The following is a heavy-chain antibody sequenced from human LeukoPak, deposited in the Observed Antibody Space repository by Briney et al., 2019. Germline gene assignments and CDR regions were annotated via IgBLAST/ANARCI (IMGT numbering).Heavy chain of an antibody. Sequence: SETLTLTCAVYGGSFSGYYWSWIRQPPGKGLEWIGYIYYSGSTNYNPSLKSRVTISVDTSKNQFSLKLNSVTAADTAVYYCARTAGANYYYYGLDVWGQGTTVTVSS. V-gene: IGHV4-59*01. D-gene: IGHD4/OR15-4a*01. CDR1: GGSFSGYY. CDR3: ARTAGANYYYYGLDV. CDR2: IYYSGST. J-gene: IGHJ6*02.